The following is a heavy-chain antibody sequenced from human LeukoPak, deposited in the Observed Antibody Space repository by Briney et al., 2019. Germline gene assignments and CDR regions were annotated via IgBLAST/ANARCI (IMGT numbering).Heavy chain of an antibody. Sequence: GGSLRLSCAASGFTFNNYGMHWVRQAPRKGLGWVAFIRYDGSNKYYADSVKGRFTISRDISKNTVYLQMNSLRPEDTAVYYCAKDLPIMALDYWGQGTLVTVSS. J-gene: IGHJ4*02. CDR3: AKDLPIMALDY. CDR1: GFTFNNYG. V-gene: IGHV3-30*02. CDR2: IRYDGSNK. D-gene: IGHD5-24*01.